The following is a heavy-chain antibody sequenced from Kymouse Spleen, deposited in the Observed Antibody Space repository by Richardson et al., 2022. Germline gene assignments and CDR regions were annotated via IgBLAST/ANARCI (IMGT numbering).Heavy chain of an antibody. D-gene: IGHD6-13*01. CDR3: ARDIAAAGTPFDY. CDR1: GGSFSGYY. J-gene: IGHJ4*02. V-gene: IGHV4-34*01. Sequence: QVQLQQWGAGLLKPSETLSLTCAVYGGSFSGYYWSWIRQPPGKGLEWIGEINHSGSTNYNPSLKSRVTISVDTSKNQFSLKLSSVTAADTAVYYCARDIAAAGTPFDYWGQGTLVTVSS. CDR2: INHSGST.